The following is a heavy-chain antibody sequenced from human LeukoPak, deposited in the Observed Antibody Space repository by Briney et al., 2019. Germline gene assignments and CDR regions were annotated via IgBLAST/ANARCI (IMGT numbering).Heavy chain of an antibody. CDR1: GFTFSDYY. J-gene: IGHJ6*03. CDR2: ISSSGSTI. Sequence: ETGGSLRLSCAASGFTFSDYYMSWIRQAPGKGLEWVSYISSSGSTIYYADSEKGRFTISRDNAKNSLYLQMNSLRAEDTAVYYCARILTDHYYYYYMDVWGKGTTVTVSS. CDR3: ARILTDHYYYYYMDV. V-gene: IGHV3-11*04.